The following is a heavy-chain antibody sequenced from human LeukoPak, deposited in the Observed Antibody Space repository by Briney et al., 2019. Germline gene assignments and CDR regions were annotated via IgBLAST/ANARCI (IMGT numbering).Heavy chain of an antibody. Sequence: GGSLRLSCAASGFTFSSYAMSWVRQAPGKGLEWVSAISGSGGSTYYADSVKGRFTISRDNSKNTLYLQMNSLRAEGTAVYYCAKDRGVVVTAISDYWGQGTLVTVSS. J-gene: IGHJ4*02. CDR1: GFTFSSYA. CDR2: ISGSGGST. V-gene: IGHV3-23*01. D-gene: IGHD2-21*02. CDR3: AKDRGVVVTAISDY.